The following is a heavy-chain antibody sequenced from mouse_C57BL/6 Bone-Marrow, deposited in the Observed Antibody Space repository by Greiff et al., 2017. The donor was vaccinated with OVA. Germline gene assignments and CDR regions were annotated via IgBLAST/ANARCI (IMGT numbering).Heavy chain of an antibody. Sequence: VQLQQSGPELVKPGASVKISCKASGYTFTDYYINWVKQRPGQGLEWIGWIFPGSGSTYYNEKFKGKATLTVDKSSSTAYMLLSSLTSEDSAVYFCARRGLLRPNYFDYWGQGTTLTVSS. J-gene: IGHJ2*01. CDR2: IFPGSGST. D-gene: IGHD1-2*01. V-gene: IGHV1-75*01. CDR1: GYTFTDYY. CDR3: ARRGLLRPNYFDY.